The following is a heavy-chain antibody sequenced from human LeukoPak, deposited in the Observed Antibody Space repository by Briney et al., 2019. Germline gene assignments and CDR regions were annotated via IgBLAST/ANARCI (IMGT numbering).Heavy chain of an antibody. CDR1: GYTFTSYA. CDR3: ARGGVTIFGVVITHFGWFDP. V-gene: IGHV1-2*02. Sequence: GASVKVSCKASGYTFTSYAMHWVRQAPGQGLEWMGWINPNSGGTNYAQKFQGRVTMTRDTSISTAYMELSRLRSDDTAVYYCARGGVTIFGVVITHFGWFDPWGQGTLVTVSS. D-gene: IGHD3-3*01. CDR2: INPNSGGT. J-gene: IGHJ5*02.